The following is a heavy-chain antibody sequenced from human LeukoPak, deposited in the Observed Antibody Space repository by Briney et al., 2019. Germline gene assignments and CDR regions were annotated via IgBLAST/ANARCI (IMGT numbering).Heavy chain of an antibody. CDR1: GGSISSYY. J-gene: IGHJ2*01. D-gene: IGHD6-19*01. CDR3: ARRLTSSAWYFDL. Sequence: SETLSLTCTVSGGSISSYYWGWIRQPPGKGLEWIGYIYYSGSTNYNPSLKSRVTISVDTSKNQFSLKLSSVTAADTAVYYCARRLTSSAWYFDLWGRGTLVTVSS. CDR2: IYYSGST. V-gene: IGHV4-59*08.